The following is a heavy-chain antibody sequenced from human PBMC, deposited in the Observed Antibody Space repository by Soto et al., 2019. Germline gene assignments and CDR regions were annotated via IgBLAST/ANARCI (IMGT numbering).Heavy chain of an antibody. D-gene: IGHD6-19*01. CDR3: ARDTTSDSSGWPNWFDP. Sequence: ASVKVSCKASGYTFTSYGISWVRQAPGQGLEWMGWTSAYNGNTNYAQKLQGRVTMTTDTSTSTAYMELRSLRSDDTAVYYCARDTTSDSSGWPNWFDPWGQGTLVTVSS. V-gene: IGHV1-18*01. J-gene: IGHJ5*02. CDR1: GYTFTSYG. CDR2: TSAYNGNT.